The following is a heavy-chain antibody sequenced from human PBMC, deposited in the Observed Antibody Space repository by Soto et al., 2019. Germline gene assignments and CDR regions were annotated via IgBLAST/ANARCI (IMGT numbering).Heavy chain of an antibody. CDR1: GYTFSSYG. Sequence: QVEVVQSGAEVKKPGASVKVSCETSGYTFSSYGTNWVRQAPGHGLEWMGWINNYSGNTKYAQRFQGRITMSTDTSTSTAYREVRSMTYDDTAVYYCASTYYYGSGTHYRFDPWGQGTLVTVSS. CDR3: ASTYYYGSGTHYRFDP. D-gene: IGHD3-10*01. J-gene: IGHJ5*02. CDR2: INNYSGNT. V-gene: IGHV1-18*01.